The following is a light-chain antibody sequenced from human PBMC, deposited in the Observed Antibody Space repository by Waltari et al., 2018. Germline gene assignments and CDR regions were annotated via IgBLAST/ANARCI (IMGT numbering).Light chain of an antibody. V-gene: IGLV2-8*01. Sequence: QSALTQPPSASGSPGQSVTIPCTGTSSDVGGFDYFPWYQQHPGKVPRLMIYEVSKRPSGVPDRFSGSKSGNTASLTVSGLQVEDEADYYCSSFAGSSQMLFGGGTKLTVL. CDR2: EVS. J-gene: IGLJ2*01. CDR3: SSFAGSSQML. CDR1: SSDVGGFDY.